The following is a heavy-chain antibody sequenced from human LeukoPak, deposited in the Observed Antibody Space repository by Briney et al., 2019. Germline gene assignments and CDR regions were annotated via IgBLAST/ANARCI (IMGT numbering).Heavy chain of an antibody. Sequence: PGGSLRLSCAASGFTFSSYAMSWVRRAPGKGLEWVSAISGSGGSTYYADSVKGRFTISRDNAKNSLYLQMNSLRAEDTALYYCARDLVKVAATPGGFDYWGQGTLVTVSS. V-gene: IGHV3-23*01. J-gene: IGHJ4*02. CDR1: GFTFSSYA. CDR3: ARDLVKVAATPGGFDY. CDR2: ISGSGGST. D-gene: IGHD2-15*01.